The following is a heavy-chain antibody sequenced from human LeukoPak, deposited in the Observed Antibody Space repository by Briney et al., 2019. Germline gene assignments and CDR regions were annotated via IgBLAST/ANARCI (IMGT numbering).Heavy chain of an antibody. J-gene: IGHJ4*02. D-gene: IGHD4-11*01. CDR2: MSWNGNSI. V-gene: IGHV3-9*01. Sequence: PGGSLRLSCTGSGFIFYRYAIHWVRHAPGKGLEWVSGMSWNGNSIVYADSVKGRFTISRDNAKNSLYLHMNSLRPEDTALYYCAKAPNSWHYFDYWGQGTLVTVSS. CDR3: AKAPNSWHYFDY. CDR1: GFIFYRYA.